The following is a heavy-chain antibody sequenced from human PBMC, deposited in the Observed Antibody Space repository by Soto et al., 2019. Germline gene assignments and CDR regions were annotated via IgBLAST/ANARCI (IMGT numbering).Heavy chain of an antibody. V-gene: IGHV1-46*01. CDR1: GYDFTDHY. CDR3: ARAPRGGVIIVITSAQIDY. Sequence: ASVKVSCKASGYDFTDHYIHWVRQAPGQGLEWMGIISPDGGSTRYSQQFQTRITMTRDTSTSTVYMELSSLRSEDTAVYYCARAPRGGVIIVITSAQIDYWGQGTLVTVSS. J-gene: IGHJ4*02. CDR2: ISPDGGST. D-gene: IGHD3-10*01.